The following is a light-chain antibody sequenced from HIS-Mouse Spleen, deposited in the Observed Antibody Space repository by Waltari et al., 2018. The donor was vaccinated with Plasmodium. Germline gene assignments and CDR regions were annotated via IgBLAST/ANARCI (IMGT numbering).Light chain of an antibody. CDR2: DVS. Sequence: SALTQPRPVSGSPGPPVPNSCTGTTSAAGGYNYSSWYQQHPGTAPKLMIYDVSKRPSGVPDRFSGSKSGNTASLTISGLQAEDEADYYCCSYAGSYTLVFGGGTKLTVL. CDR1: TSAAGGYNY. CDR3: CSYAGSYTLV. V-gene: IGLV2-11*01. J-gene: IGLJ2*01.